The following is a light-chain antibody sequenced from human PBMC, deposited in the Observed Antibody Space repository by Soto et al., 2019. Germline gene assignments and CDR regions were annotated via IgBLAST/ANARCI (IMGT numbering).Light chain of an antibody. J-gene: IGKJ1*01. Sequence: DIQLTQSPSSLSASVGDTVTITCRAGQTVNNYLNWYQHKPGEVPKLLIYAASSLQSGVPSRFSATASGTDFTLTIISLQPEDFGTYYCQQSYSTTWTFGQGTKVEIK. CDR3: QQSYSTTWT. CDR1: QTVNNY. V-gene: IGKV1-39*01. CDR2: AAS.